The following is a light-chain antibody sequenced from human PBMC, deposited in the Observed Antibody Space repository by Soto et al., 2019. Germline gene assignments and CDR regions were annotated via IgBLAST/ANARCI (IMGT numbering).Light chain of an antibody. V-gene: IGLV1-44*01. CDR1: SSNIGSNT. CDR3: AARDDSLNGYV. J-gene: IGLJ1*01. Sequence: QSLRPKPPSSSGPPGQRVTISCSGSSSNIGSNTVNWYQQLPGTAPKLLIYSNNQRPSGVPDRFSGSKSGTSASLAISGLQSEDEADYYCAARDDSLNGYVFGTGTKVTVL. CDR2: SNN.